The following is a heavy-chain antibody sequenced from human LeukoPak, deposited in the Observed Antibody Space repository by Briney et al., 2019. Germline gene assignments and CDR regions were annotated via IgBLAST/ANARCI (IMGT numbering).Heavy chain of an antibody. CDR1: GGSNSSSSYY. J-gene: IGHJ4*02. CDR2: IYYSGST. CDR3: ATHGAVAANFDY. D-gene: IGHD6-19*01. Sequence: SETLTLTCTVLGGSNSSSSYYWGWIRQPPGKGLEWIGSIYYSGSTYYNPSLKSRVTISVDTSKNQFSLKLSSVTAADTAVYYCATHGAVAANFDYWGQGTLVTVSS. V-gene: IGHV4-39*01.